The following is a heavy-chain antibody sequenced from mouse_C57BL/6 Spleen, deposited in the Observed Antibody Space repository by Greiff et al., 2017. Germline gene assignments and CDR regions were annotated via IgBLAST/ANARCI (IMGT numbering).Heavy chain of an antibody. Sequence: EVMLVESEGGLVQPGSSMKLSCTASGFTFSDYYMAWVRQVPEKGLEWVANIHYDGSSTYYLDSLKSRFIISRDNAKNILYLQMSSLKSEDTATYYCARDRGTGNFDYWGQGTTLTVSS. CDR3: ARDRGTGNFDY. CDR2: IHYDGSST. D-gene: IGHD3-3*01. J-gene: IGHJ2*01. V-gene: IGHV5-16*01. CDR1: GFTFSDYY.